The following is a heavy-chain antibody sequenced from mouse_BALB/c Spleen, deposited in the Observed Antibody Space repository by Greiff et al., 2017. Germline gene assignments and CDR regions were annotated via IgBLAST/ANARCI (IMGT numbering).Heavy chain of an antibody. CDR3: AREDYGSSFYDMDD. CDR2: IWAGGST. D-gene: IGHD1-1*01. J-gene: IGHJ4*01. Sequence: QVQLKESGPGLVAPSQTLSITCTVSGFSFTSYDVHWVRQPPGKGLEWLGVIWAGGSTNYNSALMSRLSISKDNSKSQVFLKMNSLQTDDTAMYYCAREDYGSSFYDMDDWGQGTSVTVSS. CDR1: GFSFTSYD. V-gene: IGHV2-9*02.